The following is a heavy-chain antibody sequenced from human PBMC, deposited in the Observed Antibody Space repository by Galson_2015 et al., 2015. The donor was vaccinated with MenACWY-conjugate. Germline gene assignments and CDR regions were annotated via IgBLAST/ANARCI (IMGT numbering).Heavy chain of an antibody. CDR1: GYTFISYD. Sequence: SVKVSCKASGYTFISYDMHWVRQAPGQRLEWMGWITGGKGNTEYSQKFQGRVTMTTDTSTRTAYMELRSLRSDDTAVYYCARGNSGYDVNWGQGTLVTVSS. CDR3: ARGNSGYDVN. CDR2: ITGGKGNT. J-gene: IGHJ4*02. D-gene: IGHD5-12*01. V-gene: IGHV1-3*01.